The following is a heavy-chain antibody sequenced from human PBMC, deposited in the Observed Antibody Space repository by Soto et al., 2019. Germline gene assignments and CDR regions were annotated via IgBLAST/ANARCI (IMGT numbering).Heavy chain of an antibody. D-gene: IGHD6-19*01. CDR2: IYSGGST. Sequence: GGSLRLSCAASGFTVSSNYMSWVRQAPGQGLEWVAFIYSGGSTYYADVVKGRFTISGDNSKKTLYLQMNSLRAEDTAVYYCAREQQWMIGYYFDXWGQVTLFTASX. CDR1: GFTVSSNY. V-gene: IGHV3-53*01. CDR3: AREQQWMIGYYFDX. J-gene: IGHJ4*02.